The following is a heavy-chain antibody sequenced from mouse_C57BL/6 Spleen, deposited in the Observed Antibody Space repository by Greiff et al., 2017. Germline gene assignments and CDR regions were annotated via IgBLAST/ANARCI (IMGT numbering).Heavy chain of an antibody. CDR2: ISYDGSN. Sequence: EVKLVESGPGLVKPSQSLSLTCSVTGYSITSGYYWNWIRQFPGNKLEWMGYISYDGSNNYNPSLKNRISITRDTSKNQFFLKLNSVTTEDTATYYCAREHITTVVAGDWYFDVWGTGTTVTVSS. V-gene: IGHV3-6*01. J-gene: IGHJ1*03. D-gene: IGHD1-1*01. CDR3: AREHITTVVAGDWYFDV. CDR1: GYSITSGYY.